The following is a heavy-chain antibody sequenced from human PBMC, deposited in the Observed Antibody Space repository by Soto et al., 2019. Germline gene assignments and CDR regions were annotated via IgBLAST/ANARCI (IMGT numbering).Heavy chain of an antibody. J-gene: IGHJ3*01. Sequence: ASVKVSCKVSGYTLTELSMHWVRQAPGKGLEWMGGFDPEDGETIYAQKFQGRVTMTEDTSTDPAYMELSSLRSEDTAVYYCATVGWVGAPRDVFAFRAKGTLVTVSS. V-gene: IGHV1-24*01. D-gene: IGHD1-26*01. CDR1: GYTLTELS. CDR3: ATVGWVGAPRDVFAF. CDR2: FDPEDGET.